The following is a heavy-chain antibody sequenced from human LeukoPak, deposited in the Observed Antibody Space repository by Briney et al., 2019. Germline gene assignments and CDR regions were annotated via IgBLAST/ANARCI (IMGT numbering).Heavy chain of an antibody. D-gene: IGHD1-26*01. CDR3: ARARYSGSPTGAETDAFDI. Sequence: GGSLRLSCAASGFTFSSYSMNWVRQAPGKGLEWVSSISSSSSYIYYADSVKGRFTISRDNAKNSLYLQMNSLRAEDTAVYYCARARYSGSPTGAETDAFDIWGQGTMVTVSS. V-gene: IGHV3-21*01. J-gene: IGHJ3*02. CDR2: ISSSSSYI. CDR1: GFTFSSYS.